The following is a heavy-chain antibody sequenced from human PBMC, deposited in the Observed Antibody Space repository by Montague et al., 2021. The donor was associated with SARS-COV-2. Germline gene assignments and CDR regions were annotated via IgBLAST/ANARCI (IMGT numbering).Heavy chain of an antibody. D-gene: IGHD3-10*01. CDR1: GGSISICY. V-gene: IGHV4-59*01. CDR3: TTDYGSGSYFDY. CDR2: MNYDGSP. Sequence: SETLSLTCTVSGGSISICYWSWIRQPPGKGLEWIGYMNYDGSPKYNPSLRGRVTISVDKSKNKCSLKLSSVTAADTAVYYCTTDYGSGSYFDYWGQGSLVTVSS. J-gene: IGHJ4*02.